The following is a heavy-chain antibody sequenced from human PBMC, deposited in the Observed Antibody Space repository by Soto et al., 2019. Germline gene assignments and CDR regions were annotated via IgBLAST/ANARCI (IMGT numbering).Heavy chain of an antibody. D-gene: IGHD5-12*01. CDR1: GFTFSSYA. J-gene: IGHJ3*02. Sequence: EVQLLESGGGLVQPGGSLRLSCAASGFTFSSYAMSWVRQAPGKGLEWVSAISGSGGSTYYADSVKGRFTISRDNSKNTLYLQMNRLIAEDTAVYYCEKDDVQWLRFDAFDIWGQGTMVTVSS. CDR2: ISGSGGST. CDR3: EKDDVQWLRFDAFDI. V-gene: IGHV3-23*01.